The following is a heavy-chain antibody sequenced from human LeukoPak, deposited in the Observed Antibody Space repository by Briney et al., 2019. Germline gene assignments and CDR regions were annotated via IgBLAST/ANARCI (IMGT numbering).Heavy chain of an antibody. D-gene: IGHD3-16*01. Sequence: TGGSLRLSCAASGFTLSRYWMHWVRQAPGKGLVWVSRIEPDGSRITYADSLKGRFTMSRDNAKNTLYLQMNSLRAEDTAVYYCARDFAGGDDYWGQGTLVTVSS. CDR2: IEPDGSRI. CDR3: ARDFAGGDDY. V-gene: IGHV3-74*01. J-gene: IGHJ4*02. CDR1: GFTLSRYW.